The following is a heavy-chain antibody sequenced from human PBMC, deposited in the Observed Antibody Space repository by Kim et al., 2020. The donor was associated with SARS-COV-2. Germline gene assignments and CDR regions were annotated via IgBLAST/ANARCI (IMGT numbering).Heavy chain of an antibody. CDR3: AKLYSATWTNDY. CDR2: ISDSGGRT. D-gene: IGHD6-13*01. CDR1: GFTVISYA. Sequence: GGSLRLSCAASGFTVISYAMSWVRLAPGKGLEWVSTISDSGGRTYFADSVRGRFTISRDNSKNTLYLQMSSLRTEDTAVYYCAKLYSATWTNDYWGQGT. V-gene: IGHV3-23*01. J-gene: IGHJ4*02.